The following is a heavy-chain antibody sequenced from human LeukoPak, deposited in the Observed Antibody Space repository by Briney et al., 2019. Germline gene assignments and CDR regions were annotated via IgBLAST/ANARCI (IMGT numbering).Heavy chain of an antibody. CDR3: ARANVATQRNFNWFDP. V-gene: IGHV1-2*02. CDR2: LNPNTGVT. CDR1: GYIFTDYY. Sequence: GASVKVSCKASGYIFTDYYIHWVRQAPGQGLEWMGWLNPNTGVTKYAEKFQGRVTMTRETSITTAYMEVTRLRSDDTAVYYCARANVATQRNFNWFDPWGQGTLVTVSS. D-gene: IGHD5-12*01. J-gene: IGHJ5*02.